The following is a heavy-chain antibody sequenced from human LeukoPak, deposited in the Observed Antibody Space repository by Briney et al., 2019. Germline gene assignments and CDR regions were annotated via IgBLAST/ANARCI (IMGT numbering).Heavy chain of an antibody. CDR1: GGTFSSYA. V-gene: IGHV1-69*04. CDR3: ARDRWFGEFRFLFMDV. J-gene: IGHJ6*02. Sequence: GSSVKVSCKASGGTFSSYAISWVRQAPGQGLEWMGRIIPILGIANYAQKFQGRVTITADKSTSTAYMELSSLRSEDTAVYYCARDRWFGEFRFLFMDVWGQGTTVTVSS. CDR2: IIPILGIA. D-gene: IGHD3-10*01.